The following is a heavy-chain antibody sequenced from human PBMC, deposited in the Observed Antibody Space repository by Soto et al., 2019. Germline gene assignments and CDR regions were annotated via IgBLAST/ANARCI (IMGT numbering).Heavy chain of an antibody. J-gene: IGHJ4*02. D-gene: IGHD3-10*01. CDR2: ISAYNGNT. Sequence: GASVKVSCKASGYTFTSYGISWVRQAPGQGLEWMGWISAYNGNTTYAQKLQGRVTMTTDTSTSTAYMELRSLRSDDTAVYYCARDVSGRSSSSYFYYWGQGNLVTVSS. CDR3: ARDVSGRSSSSYFYY. CDR1: GYTFTSYG. V-gene: IGHV1-18*01.